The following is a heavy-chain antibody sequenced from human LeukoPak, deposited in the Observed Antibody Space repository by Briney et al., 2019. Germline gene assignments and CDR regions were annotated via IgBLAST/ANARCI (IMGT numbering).Heavy chain of an antibody. CDR3: ARDTQQSLDNWFDP. V-gene: IGHV6-1*01. CDR1: GDSISSNSAG. Sequence: PSQTLSPTCAISGDSISSNSAGWSWIRQSPSRGLEWLGKTYYRSKWYNHYAVSLKSRIAITPDTSKNQFSLQLSSVTPEDTAVYYCARDTQQSLDNWFDPWGQGTLVTVSS. CDR2: TYYRSKWYN. D-gene: IGHD6-13*01. J-gene: IGHJ5*02.